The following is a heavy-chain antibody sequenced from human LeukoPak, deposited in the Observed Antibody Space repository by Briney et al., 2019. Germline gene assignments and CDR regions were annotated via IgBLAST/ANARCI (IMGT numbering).Heavy chain of an antibody. CDR1: GFTFSAYS. D-gene: IGHD3-22*01. CDR3: AKDDSSGSSYYFHGMHV. J-gene: IGHJ6*02. V-gene: IGHV3-30*18. CDR2: ISYDGSNK. Sequence: GGSLRLSWAASGFTFSAYSMHWVRQAPGKGLEWVAVISYDGSNKYYADSMKGRFTISRDNSKNTLYLQMNSLRAEDTAVYYCAKDDSSGSSYYFHGMHVWGQGTTVTVSS.